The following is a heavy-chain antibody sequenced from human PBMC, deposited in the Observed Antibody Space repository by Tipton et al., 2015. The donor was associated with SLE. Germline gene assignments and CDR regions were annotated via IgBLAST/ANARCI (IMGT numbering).Heavy chain of an antibody. CDR1: GASFSSYA. CDR3: ARGLVDYGGNSY. V-gene: IGHV1-69*01. D-gene: IGHD4-23*01. CDR2: IIPIFGTA. J-gene: IGHJ4*02. Sequence: QLVQSGAEVEKPGSAVKVSCKASGASFSSYAIFWVRQAPGQGLEWMGGIIPIFGTANYAQKFQGRVTITADESTSTAYMELSSLRSEDTAVYYCARGLVDYGGNSYWGQGTLVTVSS.